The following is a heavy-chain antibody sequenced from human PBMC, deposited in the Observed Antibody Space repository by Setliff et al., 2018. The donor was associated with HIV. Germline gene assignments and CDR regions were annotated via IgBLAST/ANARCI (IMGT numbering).Heavy chain of an antibody. CDR3: ARDRFGVPAND. Sequence: SETLSLTCSVSGGSVIKDKFYWGWIRQAPAKGPQWIGHVHTNVRTNYYPSLNSRVTISADISKNEFSLNLRSVTAADTAVYFCARDRFGVPANDWGQGILVTVSS. J-gene: IGHJ4*02. CDR2: VHTNVRT. V-gene: IGHV4-61*01. CDR1: GGSVIKDKFY. D-gene: IGHD3-3*01.